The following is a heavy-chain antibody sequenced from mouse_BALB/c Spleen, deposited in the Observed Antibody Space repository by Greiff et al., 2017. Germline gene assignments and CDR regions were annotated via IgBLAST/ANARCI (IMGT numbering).Heavy chain of an antibody. CDR3: AIYWRYAMDY. J-gene: IGHJ4*01. CDR2: INPGSGGT. V-gene: IGHV1-54*01. D-gene: IGHD2-1*01. Sequence: QVQLQQSGAELVRPGTSVKVSCKASGYAFTNYLIEWVKQRPGQGLEWIGVINPGSGGTNYNEKFKGKATLTADKSSSTAYMQLSSLTSDDSAVYFCAIYWRYAMDYWGQGTSVTVSS. CDR1: GYAFTNYL.